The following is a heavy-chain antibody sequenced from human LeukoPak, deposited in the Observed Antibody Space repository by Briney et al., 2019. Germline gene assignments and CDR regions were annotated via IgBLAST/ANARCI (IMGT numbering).Heavy chain of an antibody. J-gene: IGHJ4*02. CDR3: ARSEHSSSSFDY. V-gene: IGHV3-21*01. Sequence: GGSLRLSCAASGFTLSSYSMNWVRQAPGKGLEWVSYISSSSTHIYYADSVKGRFTISRDNARTSPYLQMNSLRAEDTAIYYCARSEHSSSSFDYWGQGTLVTVSS. CDR1: GFTLSSYS. D-gene: IGHD6-6*01. CDR2: ISSSSTHI.